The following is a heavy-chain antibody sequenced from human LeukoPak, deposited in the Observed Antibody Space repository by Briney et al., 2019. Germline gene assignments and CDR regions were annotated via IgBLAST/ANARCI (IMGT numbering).Heavy chain of an antibody. CDR1: GGSISSSSYY. J-gene: IGHJ4*02. CDR3: ARVMTGYYLTLDYFDY. V-gene: IGHV4-39*07. Sequence: NPSETLSLTCTVSGGSISSSSYYWGWVRQPPGKGLEWIGSIYYSGSTYYNPSLKIRVTISVATSKAQFSLQLSSVTAADTAVYSCARVMTGYYLTLDYFDYWGQGTLVTVSS. D-gene: IGHD3-9*01. CDR2: IYYSGST.